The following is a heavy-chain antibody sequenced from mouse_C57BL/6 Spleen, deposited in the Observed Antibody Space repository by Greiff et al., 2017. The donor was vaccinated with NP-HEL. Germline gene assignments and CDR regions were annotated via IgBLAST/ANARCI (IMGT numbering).Heavy chain of an antibody. CDR2: IDPSDSET. V-gene: IGHV1-52*01. CDR3: ARDGYYFFDY. D-gene: IGHD2-3*01. J-gene: IGHJ2*01. Sequence: VQLQQPGAELVKPGASVKMSCKASGYTFTSYWMHWVKQRPIQGLEWIGNIDPSDSETHYNQKFKDKATLTVDKSSSTAYMQLSSLTSEDSAVYYCARDGYYFFDYWGQGTTLTVSS. CDR1: GYTFTSYW.